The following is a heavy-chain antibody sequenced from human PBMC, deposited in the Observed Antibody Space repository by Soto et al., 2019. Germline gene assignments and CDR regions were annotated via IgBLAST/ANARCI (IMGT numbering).Heavy chain of an antibody. CDR1: GYSFTSYW. CDR2: IYPGDSDT. V-gene: IGHV5-51*01. D-gene: IGHD6-13*01. CDR3: ASPTSIAAAGTYYYGMDV. Sequence: GESLKISCKGSGYSFTSYWIGWVRQMPGKGLEWMGIIYPGDSDTRYSPSFQGQVTISADKSISTAYLQWSSLKASDTAMYYCASPTSIAAAGTYYYGMDVWGQGTTVTVSS. J-gene: IGHJ6*02.